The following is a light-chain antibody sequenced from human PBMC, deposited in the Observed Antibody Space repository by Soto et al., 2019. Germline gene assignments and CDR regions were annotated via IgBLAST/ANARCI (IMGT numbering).Light chain of an antibody. V-gene: IGLV2-14*01. CDR2: EVS. CDR3: SSYSGSSSYI. CDR1: SSDVGGYNY. J-gene: IGLJ1*01. Sequence: QSVLTHPASVSGSPGQSITIFCTGTSSDVGGYNYVSWYQQHPGKAPKLMIYEVSNRPSGVSNRFSGSKSGNTASLTISGLQAEDEADYYCSSYSGSSSYIFGTGTKVTVL.